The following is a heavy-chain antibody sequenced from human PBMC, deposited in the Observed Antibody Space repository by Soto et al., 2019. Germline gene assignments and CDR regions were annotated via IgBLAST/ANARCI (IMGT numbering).Heavy chain of an antibody. CDR3: TTGTLEWLSWAFDY. CDR1: GFTFSNAW. J-gene: IGHJ4*02. V-gene: IGHV3-15*01. D-gene: IGHD3-3*01. Sequence: EVQLVESGGGLVKPGGSLRLSCAASGFTFSNAWMSWVRQAPGKGLEWVGRIKSKTDGGTTDYAAPVKGRFTISRDDSKNTLYLQMNSLKTEDTAVYYCTTGTLEWLSWAFDYWGQGTLVTVSS. CDR2: IKSKTDGGTT.